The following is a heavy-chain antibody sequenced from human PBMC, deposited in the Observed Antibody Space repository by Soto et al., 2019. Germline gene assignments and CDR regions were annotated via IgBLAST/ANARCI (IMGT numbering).Heavy chain of an antibody. CDR1: GFTFSSYE. D-gene: IGHD6-13*01. Sequence: AGGSLRLSCAASGFTFSSYEMNWVRQAPGKGLEWVSYISSSGSTIYYADSVKGRFTISRDNAKNSLYLQMNSLRAEDTAVYYCARDMSHSSSWYDDAFDIWGQGTMVTVSS. J-gene: IGHJ3*02. CDR3: ARDMSHSSSWYDDAFDI. V-gene: IGHV3-48*03. CDR2: ISSSGSTI.